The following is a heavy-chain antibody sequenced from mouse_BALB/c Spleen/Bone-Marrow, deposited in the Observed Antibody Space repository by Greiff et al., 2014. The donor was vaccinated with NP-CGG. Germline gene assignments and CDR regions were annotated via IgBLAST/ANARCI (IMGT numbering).Heavy chain of an antibody. CDR2: IHPNSGNT. J-gene: IGHJ1*01. V-gene: IGHV1S130*01. Sequence: SGSVLVRPGTSVNLSCKASGFTFTSSWMHWAEQRPGQGLEWIGDIHPNSGNTYYNEKFKGKATLTVDSSSSTAYVDLSSLTSEDSAVYFCARSYRFWYFDVWGAGTTVTVSS. CDR3: ARSYRFWYFDV. D-gene: IGHD2-14*01. CDR1: GFTFTSSW.